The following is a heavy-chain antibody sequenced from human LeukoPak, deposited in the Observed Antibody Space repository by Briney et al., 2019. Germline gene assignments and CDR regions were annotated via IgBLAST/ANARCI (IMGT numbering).Heavy chain of an antibody. CDR3: ARSSSSTFDP. Sequence: TWETLSLTCAVYGGSFGGYYWSWIRQPPGKGLEWIGEINHSGSTNYNPSLKSRVTISVDTSKNQFSLKLSSVTAADTAIYYCARSSSSTFDPWGRGTLVTVSS. J-gene: IGHJ5*02. CDR1: GGSFGGYY. D-gene: IGHD6-19*01. CDR2: INHSGST. V-gene: IGHV4-34*01.